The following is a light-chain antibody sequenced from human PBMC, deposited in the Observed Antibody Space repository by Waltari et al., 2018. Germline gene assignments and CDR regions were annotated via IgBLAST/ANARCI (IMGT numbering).Light chain of an antibody. CDR3: QSYDSINRV. CDR1: SGSMASNY. CDR2: EDN. V-gene: IGLV6-57*03. Sequence: NFMLTQPHPVSESPGKTRTISCTRSSGSMASNYVQWYQQLPGSAPTTVIYEDNQRPSGVPDRFSGSIDSSSNSASLTISGLKTEDEADYYCQSYDSINRVFGGGTKLTVL. J-gene: IGLJ2*01.